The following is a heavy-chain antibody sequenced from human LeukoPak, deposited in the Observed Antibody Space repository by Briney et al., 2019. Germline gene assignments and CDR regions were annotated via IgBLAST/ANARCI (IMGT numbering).Heavy chain of an antibody. J-gene: IGHJ4*02. D-gene: IGHD6-19*01. CDR3: AKAGNGWYAPY. Sequence: GGSLRLSCAASGFTFSAYGMQWVRQAPGKGLEWVAFVRYNGNDEYYADSVKGRFTISRDNSKNTTYLQMNTLRAEDTALYYCAKAGNGWYAPYWGQGTLVTVSS. V-gene: IGHV3-30*02. CDR1: GFTFSAYG. CDR2: VRYNGNDE.